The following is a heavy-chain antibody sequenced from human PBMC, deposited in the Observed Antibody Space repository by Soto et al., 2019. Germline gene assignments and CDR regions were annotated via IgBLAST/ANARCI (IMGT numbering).Heavy chain of an antibody. D-gene: IGHD6-13*01. CDR2: IDPSDSYT. J-gene: IGHJ4*02. Sequence: EVQRVPSGAEVKKPGESLRISCKGSGYSFTSSWISWVRQMPGKGLEWLGRIDPSDSYTNYSPSFQGHVTITADKSISTAYLQWSSLKASDTAMYYCARLQAAAGVNDLTFDYWGQGTLVTVSS. V-gene: IGHV5-10-1*01. CDR3: ARLQAAAGVNDLTFDY. CDR1: GYSFTSSW.